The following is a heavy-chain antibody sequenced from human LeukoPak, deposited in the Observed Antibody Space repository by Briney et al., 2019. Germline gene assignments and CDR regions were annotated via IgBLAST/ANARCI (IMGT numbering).Heavy chain of an antibody. V-gene: IGHV3-30*18. CDR2: ISYDGSNK. CDR1: GFTFSSYG. D-gene: IGHD3-16*02. J-gene: IGHJ6*02. Sequence: SGRSLRLSCAASGFTFSSYGMHWVRQAPGKGLEWVAVISYDGSNKYHADSVKGRFTISRDNSKNTLYLQMNSLRAEDTAVYYCAKDRVIDPYYYYGMDVWGQGTTVTVSS. CDR3: AKDRVIDPYYYYGMDV.